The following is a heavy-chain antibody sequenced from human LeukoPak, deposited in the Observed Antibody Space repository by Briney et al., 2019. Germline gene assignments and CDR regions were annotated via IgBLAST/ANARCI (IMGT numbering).Heavy chain of an antibody. Sequence: PGGSLRLSCAASGFTFSSYAMHWVRQAPGKGLEYVSAISSNRGSTYYANSVKGRFTISRDNSKNTLYLQMGSLRAEDMAVYYCARDRGIDYYYGMDVWGQGTTVTVSS. D-gene: IGHD3-16*01. CDR2: ISSNRGST. CDR3: ARDRGIDYYYGMDV. CDR1: GFTFSSYA. J-gene: IGHJ6*02. V-gene: IGHV3-64*01.